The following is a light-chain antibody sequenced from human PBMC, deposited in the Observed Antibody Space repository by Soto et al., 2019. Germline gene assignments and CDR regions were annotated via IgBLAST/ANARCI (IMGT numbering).Light chain of an antibody. Sequence: EIVLTQSPATLSLSPGERATLSCRASQSVSSYLAWYQQKPGQAPRLLIYDASNRATGIPARFSGSGSGTDFTLTISSPEPEDFAVYYCQQRSNWRATFGQGTKLEIK. V-gene: IGKV3-11*01. CDR2: DAS. J-gene: IGKJ2*01. CDR1: QSVSSY. CDR3: QQRSNWRAT.